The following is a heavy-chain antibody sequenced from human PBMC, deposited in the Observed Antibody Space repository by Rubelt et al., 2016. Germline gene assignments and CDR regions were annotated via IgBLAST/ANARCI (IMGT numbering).Heavy chain of an antibody. CDR3: ARLQWELSTIDF. J-gene: IGHJ4*02. D-gene: IGHD1-26*01. CDR2: INHSGST. Sequence: QVQLQQWGAGLLKPSETLSLTCAVYGGSFSGYYWSWIRQPPGKGLEWIGEINHSGSTNYNPSLKSRVTISADTSNNQFSLKRGSVTAADTGVYYCARLQWELSTIDFWGQGTLVSVSS. V-gene: IGHV4-34*01. CDR1: GGSFSGYY.